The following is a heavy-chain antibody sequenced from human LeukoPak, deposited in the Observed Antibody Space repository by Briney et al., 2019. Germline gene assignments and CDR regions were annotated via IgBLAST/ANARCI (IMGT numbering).Heavy chain of an antibody. CDR1: GFTFSIYV. CDR2: ISGGTSGT. D-gene: IGHD4-17*01. V-gene: IGHV3-23*01. CDR3: AKFSYGDYVA. J-gene: IGHJ5*02. Sequence: PGGSLRLSCAASGFTFSIYVMSWVRQAPGKGLEWVSTISGGTSGTHYADSVRGRFTISRDNSKNTLSLQMNSLRPDDTAVYYCAKFSYGDYVAWGQGTLVIVSS.